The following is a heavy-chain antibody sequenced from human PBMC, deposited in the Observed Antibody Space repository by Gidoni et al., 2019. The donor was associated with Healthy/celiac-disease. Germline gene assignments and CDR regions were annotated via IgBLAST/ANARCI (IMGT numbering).Heavy chain of an antibody. V-gene: IGHV4-59*08. D-gene: IGHD4-17*01. J-gene: IGHJ6*02. CDR1: GGSISSYY. CDR2: IYYSGST. CDR3: ARLLDGDYGDYYYGMDV. Sequence: QVQLQESGPGLVKPSETLSLTCTVSGGSISSYYWSWIRQPPGKGLEWIGYIYYSGSTNYNPSLKSRVTISVDTSKNQFSLKLSSVTAADTAVYYCARLLDGDYGDYYYGMDVWGQGTTVTVSS.